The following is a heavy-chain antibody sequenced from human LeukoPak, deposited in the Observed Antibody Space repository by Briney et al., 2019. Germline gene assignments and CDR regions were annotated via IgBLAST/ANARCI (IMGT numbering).Heavy chain of an antibody. CDR1: GFMFSTYS. V-gene: IGHV3-21*01. J-gene: IGHJ4*02. CDR2: ISRSSSYI. CDR3: ARGPPLDY. Sequence: GGSLRLSCAASGFMFSTYSMSWVRQAPGKGLEWVSSISRSSSYIHYADSVKGRFTISRDSSKNSLYLQMNSLTPEDTAVYYCARGPPLDYWGQGILVTVSS.